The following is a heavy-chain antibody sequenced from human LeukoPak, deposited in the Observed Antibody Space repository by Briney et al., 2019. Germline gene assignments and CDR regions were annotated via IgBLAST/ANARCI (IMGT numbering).Heavy chain of an antibody. D-gene: IGHD6-19*01. Sequence: PGGSLRLSCAASGLPFSTYWMHWVRQPPGKGLEWIGEIYHSGSTNYNPSLKSRVTISVDKSKNQFSLKLSSVTAADTAVYYCARVSSGWYTPYYFDYWGQGTLVTVSS. CDR2: IYHSGST. CDR1: GLPFSTYW. CDR3: ARVSSGWYTPYYFDY. J-gene: IGHJ4*02. V-gene: IGHV4-4*02.